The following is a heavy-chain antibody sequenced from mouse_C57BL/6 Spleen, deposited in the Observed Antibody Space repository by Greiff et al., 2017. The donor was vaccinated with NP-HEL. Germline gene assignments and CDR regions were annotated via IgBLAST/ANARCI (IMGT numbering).Heavy chain of an antibody. D-gene: IGHD4-1*01. V-gene: IGHV5-16*01. CDR3: ARGELGRHFDV. Sequence: EVKLQESEGGLVQPGSSMKLSCTASGFTFSDYYMAWVRQVPEKGLEWVANINYDGSSTYYLDSLKSRFIISRDNAKNILYLQMSSLKSEDTATYYCARGELGRHFDVWGTGTTVTVSS. J-gene: IGHJ1*03. CDR2: INYDGSST. CDR1: GFTFSDYY.